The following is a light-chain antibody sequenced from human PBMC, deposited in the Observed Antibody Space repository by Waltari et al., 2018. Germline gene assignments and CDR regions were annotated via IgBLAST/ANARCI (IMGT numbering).Light chain of an antibody. CDR2: VNRDGSH. Sequence: CTRCVRKVNRDGSHSKGDKIPDRFSGARSGAEHYLTISSLQSEDEADYYCQTGGHGTWVFGGGTKLTVL. J-gene: IGLJ3*02. V-gene: IGLV4-69*01. CDR3: QTGGHGTWV.